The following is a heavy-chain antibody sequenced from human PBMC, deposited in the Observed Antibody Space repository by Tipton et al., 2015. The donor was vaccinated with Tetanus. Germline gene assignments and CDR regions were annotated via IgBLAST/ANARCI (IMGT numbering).Heavy chain of an antibody. V-gene: IGHV4-4*07. D-gene: IGHD3-3*01. CDR3: ARANNDFPKKGPFDS. J-gene: IGHJ4*02. Sequence: LRLSCTVSGGSSHSYYWSWIRQSAGRGLEWIGRIYSGGSTNYNPSLKSRVTMSMDTSKNQFSLKLKSVTVADTAVYYCARANNDFPKKGPFDSWGQGSLVIVSS. CDR1: GGSSHSYY. CDR2: IYSGGST.